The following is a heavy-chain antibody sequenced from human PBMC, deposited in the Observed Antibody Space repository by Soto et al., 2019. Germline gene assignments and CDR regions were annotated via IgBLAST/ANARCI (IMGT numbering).Heavy chain of an antibody. Sequence: SETLSLTCAVSGGSISSYYWWSWVRQPPGRGLEWIGEVYHSGSTNYNPSLKSRVTISVDKSKNQFSLELTSVTAADTAVYFCARDPPSEYTYGPSGWYDSCGQGTLVTVSA. D-gene: IGHD5-18*01. CDR2: VYHSGST. CDR1: GGSISSYYW. CDR3: ARDPPSEYTYGPSGWYDS. V-gene: IGHV4-4*02. J-gene: IGHJ5*01.